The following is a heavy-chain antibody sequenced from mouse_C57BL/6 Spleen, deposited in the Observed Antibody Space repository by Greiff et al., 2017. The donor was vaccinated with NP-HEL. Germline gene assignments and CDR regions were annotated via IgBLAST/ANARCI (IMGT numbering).Heavy chain of an antibody. V-gene: IGHV1-59*01. Sequence: QVQLQQPGAELVRPGTSVKLSCKASGYTFTSYWMHWVKQRPGQGLEWIGAIDPSDSYTNYNQKFKGKATLTVDTSSSTAYMQLSSLTSEDSAVYYCARKGRGSSLFAYWGQGTLVTVSA. D-gene: IGHD1-1*01. J-gene: IGHJ3*01. CDR2: IDPSDSYT. CDR3: ARKGRGSSLFAY. CDR1: GYTFTSYW.